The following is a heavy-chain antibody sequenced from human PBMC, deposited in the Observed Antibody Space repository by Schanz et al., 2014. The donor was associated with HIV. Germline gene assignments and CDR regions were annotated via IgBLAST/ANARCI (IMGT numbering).Heavy chain of an antibody. Sequence: VQLLESGGGLEQPGGSLRLSCAASGFNFNNYAMTWVRQAPGKGLEWVAVISYDGVNKHFADSVKGRFTISRDNSKNSLSLLIKSLRADDAAVYYCAKDRNYYESKYRGKGNYYYYYGMDVWGQGTTVTVSS. CDR2: ISYDGVNK. CDR1: GFNFNNYA. J-gene: IGHJ6*02. V-gene: IGHV3-30*18. D-gene: IGHD3-22*01. CDR3: AKDRNYYESKYRGKGNYYYYYGMDV.